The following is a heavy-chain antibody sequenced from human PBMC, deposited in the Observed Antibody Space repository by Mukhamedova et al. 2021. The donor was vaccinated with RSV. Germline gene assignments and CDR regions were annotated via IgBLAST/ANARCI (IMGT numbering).Heavy chain of an antibody. Sequence: VAVISYDASRKYYADSVKGRFTISRDNSQNTLFLQMNSLRPEDTAIYFCASRHNLGVAVPHPFDCWGQGSLVTVSS. D-gene: IGHD6-19*01. V-gene: IGHV3-30-3*01. J-gene: IGHJ4*02. CDR3: ASRHNLGVAVPHPFDC. CDR2: ISYDASRK.